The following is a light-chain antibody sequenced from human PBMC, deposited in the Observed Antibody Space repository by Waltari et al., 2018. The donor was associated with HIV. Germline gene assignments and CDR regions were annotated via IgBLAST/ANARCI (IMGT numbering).Light chain of an antibody. Sequence: VVSRPPYSCALSVHDWATLNCKSRRSLLYSSNSKDYLAWYQQRPGHPPKLLIYWASTRQSGVPDRFNGSGSETDFTLTISSLQAEEVAVYYCQQYYDVPYTFGQGTKVEIK. CDR1: RSLLYSSNSKDY. CDR3: QQYYDVPYT. J-gene: IGKJ2*01. V-gene: IGKV4-1*01. CDR2: WAS.